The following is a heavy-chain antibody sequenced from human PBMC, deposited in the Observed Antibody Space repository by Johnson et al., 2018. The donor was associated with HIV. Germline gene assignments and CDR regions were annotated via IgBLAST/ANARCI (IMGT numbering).Heavy chain of an antibody. CDR2: INWNGGST. Sequence: VQLVESGGGVVRPGGSLRLSCAAFGFTFDDYGMSWVRQAPEKGLEWVSGINWNGGSTGYADSVKGRFTISRDNAKNSLYLQMNSLRAEDTALYYCARDPSTAAADSKDAFDIWGQGTMVTVSS. V-gene: IGHV3-20*04. CDR3: ARDPSTAAADSKDAFDI. J-gene: IGHJ3*02. CDR1: GFTFDDYG. D-gene: IGHD6-13*01.